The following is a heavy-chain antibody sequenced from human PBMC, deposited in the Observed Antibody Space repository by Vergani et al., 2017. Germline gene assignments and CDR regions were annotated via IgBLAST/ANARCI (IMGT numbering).Heavy chain of an antibody. CDR1: GYSLTELT. CDR2: FDPEHGKV. CDR3: VIVTDYYDSSGYYLDS. Sequence: QVQLVQSGSEVRKPGASVKVSCQVSGYSLTELTIHWVRQAPGKGLEWMGGFDPEHGKVTFAYHIQGRVTMTEDRSTDPAYMELSSVRPEDTDLDYCVIVTDYYDSSGYYLDSWGQGTLVTVST. J-gene: IGHJ4*02. V-gene: IGHV1-24*01. D-gene: IGHD3-22*01.